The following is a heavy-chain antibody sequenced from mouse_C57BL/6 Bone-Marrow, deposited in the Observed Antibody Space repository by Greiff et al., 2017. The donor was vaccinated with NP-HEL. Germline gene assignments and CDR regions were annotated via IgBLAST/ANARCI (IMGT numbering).Heavy chain of an antibody. V-gene: IGHV5-16*01. J-gene: IGHJ3*01. CDR2: INYDGSST. Sequence: EVQLVESEGGLVQPGSSMKLSCTASGFTFSDYYMAWVRQVPEKGLEWVANINYDGSSTYYLDSLKSRFIISRDNAKNILYLQMSSLKSEDTATYYCARPPDSSGFAWFAYWGQGTLVTVSA. CDR3: ARPPDSSGFAWFAY. CDR1: GFTFSDYY. D-gene: IGHD3-2*02.